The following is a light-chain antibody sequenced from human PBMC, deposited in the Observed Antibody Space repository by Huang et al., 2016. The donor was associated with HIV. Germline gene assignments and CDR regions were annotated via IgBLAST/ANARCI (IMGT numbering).Light chain of an antibody. CDR1: QSVSSY. J-gene: IGKJ2*01. Sequence: EIVLTQSPATLSLSPGERATLSCRASQSVSSYLAWYQQKPGQAPRRLIYDASNRATGIPARFSGSGSGTDFTLTISSLEPEDFAVYYCQQRSNWPRMYTFGQGTKLEIK. V-gene: IGKV3-11*01. CDR2: DAS. CDR3: QQRSNWPRMYT.